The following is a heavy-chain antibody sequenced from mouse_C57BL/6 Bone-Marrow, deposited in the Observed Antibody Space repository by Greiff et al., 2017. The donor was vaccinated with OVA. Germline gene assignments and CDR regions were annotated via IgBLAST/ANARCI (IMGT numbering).Heavy chain of an antibody. CDR2: INPNNGGT. CDR3: ARMEVYYDYDGRDYYAMDY. J-gene: IGHJ4*01. V-gene: IGHV1-26*01. D-gene: IGHD2-4*01. CDR1: GYTFTDYY. Sequence: EVQLQQSGPELVKPGASVKISCKASGYTFTDYYMNWVKQSHGKSLEWIGDINPNNGGTSYNQKFKGKATLTVDKSSSTAYMELRSLTSEDSAVYYCARMEVYYDYDGRDYYAMDYWGQGTSVTVSS.